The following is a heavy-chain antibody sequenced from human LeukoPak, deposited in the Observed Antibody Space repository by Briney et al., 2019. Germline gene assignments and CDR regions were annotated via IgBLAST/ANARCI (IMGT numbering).Heavy chain of an antibody. J-gene: IGHJ4*02. CDR2: ISPYNGNT. CDR1: GYTFTSYD. CDR3: ARGKDPTTPFDY. V-gene: IGHV1-8*02. Sequence: ASVKVSCKASGYTFTSYDINWVRQAPGQGLEWMGWISPYNGNTNYAQKFQGRVTMTRDTSTSTVYMELSSLRSEDTAVYYCARGKDPTTPFDYWGQGTLVTVSS. D-gene: IGHD1-14*01.